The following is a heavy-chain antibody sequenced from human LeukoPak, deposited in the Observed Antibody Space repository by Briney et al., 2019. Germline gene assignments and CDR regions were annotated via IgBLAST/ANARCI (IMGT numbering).Heavy chain of an antibody. CDR1: GFTFSSYG. V-gene: IGHV3-30*02. Sequence: GGSLRLSCAASGFTFSSYGMHWVRQAPGKGLEWVAFIRYDGSNKYYADSVKGRFTISRDNSKNTLYPQMNSLRAEDTAVYYCARSYRTPPMTTVVHLDYWGQGTLVTVSS. CDR2: IRYDGSNK. CDR3: ARSYRTPPMTTVVHLDY. J-gene: IGHJ4*02. D-gene: IGHD4-23*01.